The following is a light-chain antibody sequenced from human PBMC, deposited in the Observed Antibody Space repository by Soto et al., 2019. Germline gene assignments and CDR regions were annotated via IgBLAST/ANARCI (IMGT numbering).Light chain of an antibody. J-gene: IGLJ3*02. Sequence: QPVLTQPASVSGSPGQSITISCTGTNSDIGGFNYVSWYQQHSNKAPKILIYDVTNRPSGVSDRFSGSKSGNTASLTISGLQAEDEADYYCSSYTSSSTRVFGGGTKVTVL. V-gene: IGLV2-14*03. CDR2: DVT. CDR3: SSYTSSSTRV. CDR1: NSDIGGFNY.